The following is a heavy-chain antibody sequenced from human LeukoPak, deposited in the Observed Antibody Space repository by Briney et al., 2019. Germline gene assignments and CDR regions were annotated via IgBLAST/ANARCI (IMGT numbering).Heavy chain of an antibody. CDR1: GFTFNNFE. V-gene: IGHV3-23*01. CDR2: ISGSGVRT. Sequence: GGPLRLSCAASGFTFNNFEMNWVRQAPGKGLEWVSAISGSGVRTYYADSVKGRFTISRDNSKNTLYLQMNSLRAEDTAVYYCAKDLGYSGYDPLDYWGQGTLVTVSS. J-gene: IGHJ4*02. CDR3: AKDLGYSGYDPLDY. D-gene: IGHD5-12*01.